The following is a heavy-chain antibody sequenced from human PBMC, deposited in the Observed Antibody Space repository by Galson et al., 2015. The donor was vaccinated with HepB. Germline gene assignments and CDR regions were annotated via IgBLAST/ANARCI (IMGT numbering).Heavy chain of an antibody. J-gene: IGHJ6*02. Sequence: SVTVSCKASGSTFTSYDINWVRQATGQGLEWMGWMNPNSGNTGYAQKFQGRVTMTRNTSISTAYMELSSLRSEDTAVYYCARTHSSSWGYYWGMDVWGQGTTVTVSS. CDR3: ARTHSSSWGYYWGMDV. D-gene: IGHD6-13*01. CDR2: MNPNSGNT. CDR1: GSTFTSYD. V-gene: IGHV1-8*01.